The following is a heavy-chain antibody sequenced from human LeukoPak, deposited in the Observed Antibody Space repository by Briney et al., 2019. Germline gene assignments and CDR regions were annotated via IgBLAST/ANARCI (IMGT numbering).Heavy chain of an antibody. CDR1: GGSIRSGGYP. V-gene: IGHV4-30-2*01. CDR3: ARVVAATGNFDY. D-gene: IGHD6-13*01. J-gene: IGHJ4*02. CDR2: IYHSGSH. Sequence: SDTLSLTCAVSGGSIRSGGYPWTWIRQPPGKGLDWIGYIYHSGSHYYNPSLKSRVTVSVDRSKNQFSLKLSSVTAADTAVYYCARVVAATGNFDYWGQGTLVTVSS.